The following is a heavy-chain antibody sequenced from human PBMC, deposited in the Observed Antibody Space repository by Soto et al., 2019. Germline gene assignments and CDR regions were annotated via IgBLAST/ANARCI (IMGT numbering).Heavy chain of an antibody. CDR1: GYTFTRYG. V-gene: IGHV1-18*01. CDR3: ARGGDVNYYHGMDV. Sequence: ASLKVSCKASGYTFTRYGISWVRQAPGQGLEWMGWISAYNGKTNYAQNVQGRVTMTTDTSTRTAYMDLRSLRSDDTAVYYCARGGDVNYYHGMDVWGQGTTVTVSS. CDR2: ISAYNGKT. J-gene: IGHJ6*02. D-gene: IGHD5-12*01.